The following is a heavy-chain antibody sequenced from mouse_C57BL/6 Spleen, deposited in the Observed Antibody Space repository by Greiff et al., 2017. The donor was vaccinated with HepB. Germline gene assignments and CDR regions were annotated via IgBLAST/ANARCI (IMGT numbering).Heavy chain of an antibody. CDR3: ARTTVVAHFDY. CDR1: GFTFSDYG. V-gene: IGHV5-17*01. Sequence: EVQRVESGGGLVKPGGSLKLSCAASGFTFSDYGMHWVRQAPEKGLEWVAYISSGSSTIYYADTVKGRFTISRDNAKNTLFLQMTSLRSEDTAMYYCARTTVVAHFDYWGQGTTLTVSS. J-gene: IGHJ2*01. CDR2: ISSGSSTI. D-gene: IGHD1-1*01.